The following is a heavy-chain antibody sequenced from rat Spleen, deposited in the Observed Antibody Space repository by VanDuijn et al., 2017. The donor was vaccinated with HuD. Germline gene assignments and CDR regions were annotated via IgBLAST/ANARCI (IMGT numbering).Heavy chain of an antibody. V-gene: IGHV5-31*01. CDR3: ATGPRILRLDWFAY. J-gene: IGHJ3*01. Sequence: EVQLVESGGGQVQPGRSLKLSCVASGFTFNNYWMTWIRQAPGKGLEWVASITNAAGKVYYPDSVKGRFTISRDNAKITLYLQMDSLRSEDTATYYCATGPRILRLDWFAYWGQGTLVTVSS. CDR2: ITNAAGKV. D-gene: IGHD1-6*01. CDR1: GFTFNNYW.